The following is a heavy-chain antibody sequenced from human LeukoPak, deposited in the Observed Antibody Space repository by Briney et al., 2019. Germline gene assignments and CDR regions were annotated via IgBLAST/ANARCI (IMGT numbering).Heavy chain of an antibody. CDR3: ARQYSSSWYPFDY. D-gene: IGHD6-13*01. CDR1: GGSISSSSYY. CDR2: IYYSGST. J-gene: IGHJ4*02. V-gene: IGHV4-39*01. Sequence: PSETLSLTCTVSGGSISSSSYYWGWLRQPPGKGLEWIGSIYYSGSTYYNPSLKSRVTISVDTSKNQFSLKLSSVTAADTAVYYCARQYSSSWYPFDYWGQGTLVTVSS.